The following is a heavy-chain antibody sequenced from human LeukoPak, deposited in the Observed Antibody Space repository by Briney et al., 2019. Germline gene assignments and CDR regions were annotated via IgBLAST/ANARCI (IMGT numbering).Heavy chain of an antibody. CDR2: IRSKAYRGTT. D-gene: IGHD5-18*01. V-gene: IGHV3-49*04. Sequence: GGSLRLSCTASGFTFGDHAMSWVRQAPGKGLEWVGFIRSKAYRGTTEYAASVKGRFTISRDDSKNIVHLQMNSLKTEDTAFYYCARGPIQLWIHNAMDVWGQGTTVTVSS. J-gene: IGHJ6*02. CDR3: ARGPIQLWIHNAMDV. CDR1: GFTFGDHA.